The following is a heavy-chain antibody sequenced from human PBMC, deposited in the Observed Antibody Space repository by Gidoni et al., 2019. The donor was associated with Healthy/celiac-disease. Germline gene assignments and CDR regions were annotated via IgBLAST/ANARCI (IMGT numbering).Heavy chain of an antibody. CDR2: IKQDGSEK. V-gene: IGHV3-7*03. J-gene: IGHJ4*02. Sequence: EVQLVESGGGLVQPGGSLRLSCAASGFTFSSYWWSWVRQAPGKGLEWVANIKQDGSEKYYVDSVKGRFTISRDNAKNSLYLQMNSLRAEDTAVYYCARGMEYSYGYTDDGYFDYWGQGTLVTVSS. CDR3: ARGMEYSYGYTDDGYFDY. D-gene: IGHD5-18*01. CDR1: GFTFSSYW.